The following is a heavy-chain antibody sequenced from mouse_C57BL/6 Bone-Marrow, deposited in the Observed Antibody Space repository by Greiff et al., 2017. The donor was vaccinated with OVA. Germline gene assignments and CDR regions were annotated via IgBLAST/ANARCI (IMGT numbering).Heavy chain of an antibody. Sequence: VQLQQSGAELVRPGASVKLSCTASGFNIKDDYMHWVKQRPEQGLEWIGWIDPENGDTEYASKFQGKATITADTSSNTAYLQRSSLTSEDTAVYYCTTLGPPWSWGQGTTLTVSS. D-gene: IGHD1-1*02. CDR1: GFNIKDDY. J-gene: IGHJ2*01. CDR3: TTLGPPWS. V-gene: IGHV14-4*01. CDR2: IDPENGDT.